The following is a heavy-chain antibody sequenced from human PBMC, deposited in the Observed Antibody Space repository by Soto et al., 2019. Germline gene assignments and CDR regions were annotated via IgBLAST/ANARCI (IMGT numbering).Heavy chain of an antibody. CDR1: GGTFSSYA. V-gene: IGHV1-69*01. D-gene: IGHD3-22*01. Sequence: QVQLVQSGAEVKKPGSSVKVSCKASGGTFSSYAISWVRQAPGQGLEWMGGIIPIFGTANYAQKFQGRVTITADDSTSTAYMELSSLRTEDTAVYYFARATYQYYDSSGLFDYWGQGTLVTVYS. CDR2: IIPIFGTA. J-gene: IGHJ4*02. CDR3: ARATYQYYDSSGLFDY.